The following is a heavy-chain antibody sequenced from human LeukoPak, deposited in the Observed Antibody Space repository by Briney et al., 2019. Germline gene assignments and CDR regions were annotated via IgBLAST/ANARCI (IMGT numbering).Heavy chain of an antibody. V-gene: IGHV4-61*02. CDR3: ARGWDPTNWFDP. Sequence: SETLSLTCTVSGGSISSGSYYWSWIRQPAGKGLEWIGRIYTSGSTNYNPSLKSRVTISVDTSKNQFSLKLSSVTAADTAVYYCARGWDPTNWFDPWGQGTLATVSS. CDR2: IYTSGST. CDR1: GGSISSGSYY. D-gene: IGHD1-26*01. J-gene: IGHJ5*02.